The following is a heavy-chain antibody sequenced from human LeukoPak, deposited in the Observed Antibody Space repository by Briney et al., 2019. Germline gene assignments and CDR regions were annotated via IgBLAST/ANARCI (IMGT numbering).Heavy chain of an antibody. V-gene: IGHV3-33*01. CDR1: GVTFSSYG. CDR3: ARALGYYDSSGYYGAYYYYMDV. Sequence: GGSLRLSCAASGVTFSSYGMHWVRQAPGKGLEWVAFIWYDGSNKDYADSVKGRFTISRDNSKNTLDLQMNSLRAEDTAVYYCARALGYYDSSGYYGAYYYYMDVWGKGTPVTVSS. J-gene: IGHJ6*03. D-gene: IGHD3-22*01. CDR2: IWYDGSNK.